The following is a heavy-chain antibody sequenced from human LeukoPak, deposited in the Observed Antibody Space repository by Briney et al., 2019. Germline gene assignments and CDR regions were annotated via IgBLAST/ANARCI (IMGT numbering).Heavy chain of an antibody. CDR2: IYHSGRT. Sequence: SGTLSLTCAVSGGSISSSNWWSWVRQPPGKGLEWIGEIYHSGRTYYNPSLKSRVTISVDTSKNQFSLKLSSVTAADTAVYYCARPDYDSSGTDYWGQGTLVTVSS. CDR3: ARPDYDSSGTDY. J-gene: IGHJ4*02. D-gene: IGHD3-22*01. CDR1: GGSISSSNW. V-gene: IGHV4-4*02.